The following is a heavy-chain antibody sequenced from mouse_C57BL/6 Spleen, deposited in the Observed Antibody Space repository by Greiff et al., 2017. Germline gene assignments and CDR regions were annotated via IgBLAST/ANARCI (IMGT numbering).Heavy chain of an antibody. Sequence: QVQLQQSGAELVRPGASVTLSCKASGYTFTDYEMHWVKQTPVHGLEWIGAIDPETGGTAYNQKFKGKAILTADKSSSTAYMELRSLTSEDSAVYYCTTVVAPGYFDYWGQGTTLTVSS. J-gene: IGHJ2*01. D-gene: IGHD1-1*01. CDR1: GYTFTDYE. CDR3: TTVVAPGYFDY. V-gene: IGHV1-15*01. CDR2: IDPETGGT.